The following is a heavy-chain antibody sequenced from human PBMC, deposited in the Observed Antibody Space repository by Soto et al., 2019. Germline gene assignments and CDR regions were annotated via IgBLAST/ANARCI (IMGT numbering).Heavy chain of an antibody. CDR2: IKSKNDGGTT. V-gene: IGHV3-15*07. Sequence: GKGLEWLGVIKSKNDGGTTDYAAPVKGRFTISRDDSKNTLYLQMNSLKTEDTAVYYCTTGNQVGATTKQAYYYYGLDI. J-gene: IGHJ6*01. D-gene: IGHD1-26*01. CDR3: TTGNQVGATTKQAYYYYGLDI.